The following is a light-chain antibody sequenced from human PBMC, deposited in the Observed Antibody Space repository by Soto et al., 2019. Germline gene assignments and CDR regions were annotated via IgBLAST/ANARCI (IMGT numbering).Light chain of an antibody. V-gene: IGKV3-20*01. CDR2: AS. CDR1: QTVSDMY. Sequence: EIVLTQSPGTLSLSPGERATLSCRASQTVSDMYLAWYQQKPGQAPRLLIYASNRVTGIPDRFSGSGSGTDFTLTIGRLEPEDFAVYYCQHYGTSALFGPGTKVDIK. J-gene: IGKJ3*01. CDR3: QHYGTSAL.